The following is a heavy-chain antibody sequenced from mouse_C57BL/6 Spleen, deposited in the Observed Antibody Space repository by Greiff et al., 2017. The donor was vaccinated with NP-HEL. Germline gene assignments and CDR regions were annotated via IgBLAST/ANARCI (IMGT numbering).Heavy chain of an antibody. Sequence: EVQLVESGGGLVKPGGSLKLSCAASGFTFSSYAMSWVRQTPEKRLEWVATISDGGSYTYYPDNVKGRFTISRDNAKNNLYLQMSHLKSEDTAMYYCARENYYGSSIFAYWGQGTLVTVSA. D-gene: IGHD1-1*01. J-gene: IGHJ3*01. V-gene: IGHV5-4*01. CDR3: ARENYYGSSIFAY. CDR1: GFTFSSYA. CDR2: ISDGGSYT.